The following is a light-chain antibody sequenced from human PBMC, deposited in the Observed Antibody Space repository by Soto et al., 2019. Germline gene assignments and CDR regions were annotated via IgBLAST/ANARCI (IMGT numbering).Light chain of an antibody. V-gene: IGKV3-20*01. Sequence: EIVLTQSPATLSSFPGDRVTLSCRASQYINTRLAWYQHRPGQAPRLLIYQTSIRAAGIPARFSASGSGTDFTLTISRLEPEDFAVYYCQQYSSSPLTFGGGTKVDIK. CDR3: QQYSSSPLT. CDR2: QTS. CDR1: QYINTR. J-gene: IGKJ4*01.